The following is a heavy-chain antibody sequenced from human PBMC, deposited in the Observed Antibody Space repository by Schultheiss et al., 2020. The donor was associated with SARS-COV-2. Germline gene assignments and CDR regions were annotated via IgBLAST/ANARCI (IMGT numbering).Heavy chain of an antibody. CDR3: ARDLWGPPPDY. CDR1: GYSISSGYY. D-gene: IGHD7-27*01. CDR2: IYTSGST. J-gene: IGHJ4*02. V-gene: IGHV4-61*02. Sequence: SETLSLTCAVSGYSISSGYYWSWIRQPAGKGLEWIGRIYTSGSTNYNPSLKSRVTISVDTSKNQFSLKVTSVTAADTAVYYCARDLWGPPPDYWGQGTLVTVSS.